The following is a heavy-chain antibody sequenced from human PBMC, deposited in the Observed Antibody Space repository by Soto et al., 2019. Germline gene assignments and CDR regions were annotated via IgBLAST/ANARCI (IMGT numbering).Heavy chain of an antibody. D-gene: IGHD2-8*01. CDR3: ARPKTMVYSAFDT. J-gene: IGHJ3*02. Sequence: EVQLVESGGGLVQPGGSLRLSCADSGFTFSSHWLHWVRQTPGEGLVSVSRINPDASDADYADSVKGRFTISRDNAKSTLYLDMNSLRAEDTGVYYCARPKTMVYSAFDTWGQGTMVTVSS. V-gene: IGHV3-74*01. CDR1: GFTFSSHW. CDR2: INPDASDA.